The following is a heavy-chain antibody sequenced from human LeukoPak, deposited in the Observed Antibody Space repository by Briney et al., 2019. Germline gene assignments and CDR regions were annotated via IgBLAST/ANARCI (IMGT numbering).Heavy chain of an antibody. Sequence: SETLSLTCTVSGDSISSYYWSWIRQPPGKGLEWIGNIHYSESTNFNPSLKSRVAIAVDTSKNQFSLSMRSVTAADTAVYYCARVSAAGMEFHYGMDVWGQGTTVFVSS. J-gene: IGHJ6*02. CDR2: IHYSEST. V-gene: IGHV4-59*01. CDR3: ARVSAAGMEFHYGMDV. CDR1: GDSISSYY. D-gene: IGHD6-13*01.